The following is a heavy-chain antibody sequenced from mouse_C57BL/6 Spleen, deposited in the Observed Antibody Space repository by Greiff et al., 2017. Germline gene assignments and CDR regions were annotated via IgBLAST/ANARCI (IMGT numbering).Heavy chain of an antibody. CDR2: IYPGDGDT. Sequence: VQLQQSGPELVKPGASVKISCKASGYAFSSSWMNWVKQRPGKGLEWIGRIYPGDGDTNYNGKFKGKATLTADKSSSTAYMRLSSLPSEDSAVYFCASNTAVVAPDYWGQGTTLTVSS. D-gene: IGHD1-1*01. V-gene: IGHV1-82*01. J-gene: IGHJ2*01. CDR3: ASNTAVVAPDY. CDR1: GYAFSSSW.